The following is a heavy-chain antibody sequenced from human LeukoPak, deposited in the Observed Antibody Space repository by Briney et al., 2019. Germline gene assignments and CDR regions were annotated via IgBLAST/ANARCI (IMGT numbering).Heavy chain of an antibody. CDR3: EREGEYDYVWDAFDI. D-gene: IGHD3-16*01. J-gene: IGHJ3*02. V-gene: IGHV1-18*01. CDR1: GYTFTSYG. CDR2: ISAYNGNT. Sequence: ASVKVSCKASGYTFTSYGISWVRQAPGQGLEWMGWISAYNGNTNYAQKLQGRVTMATDPSTSTAYMELRSLRSDDTAVYYCEREGEYDYVWDAFDIGGQGTMVTVS.